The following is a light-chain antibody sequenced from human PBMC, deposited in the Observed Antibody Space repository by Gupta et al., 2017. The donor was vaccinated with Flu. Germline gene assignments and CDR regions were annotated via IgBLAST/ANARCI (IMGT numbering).Light chain of an antibody. CDR1: SLGIQR. CDR2: DDD. Sequence: SYVLTQAPSVSVAPGQTARLTFGGDSLGIQRVHWYQQRPGQSPALVVHDDDARPSGIPERFSGSNSGNTATLTISRVEAGDEADYYCQVWDNPSDQVVFGGGTKLSVL. J-gene: IGLJ2*01. CDR3: QVWDNPSDQVV. V-gene: IGLV3-21*02.